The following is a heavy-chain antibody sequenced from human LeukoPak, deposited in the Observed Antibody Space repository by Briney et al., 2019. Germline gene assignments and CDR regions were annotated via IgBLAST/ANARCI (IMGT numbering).Heavy chain of an antibody. J-gene: IGHJ5*02. CDR2: IYYSGST. Sequence: SETLSLTCTVSGGSISSYYWSWIRQPPGKGLEWIGYIYYSGSTNYNPSLKSRVTISVDTSKNQFSLKLSSVTAADTAVYYCARPVVVVAATQSWFDPWGQGTLVTVSS. V-gene: IGHV4-59*08. CDR1: GGSISSYY. CDR3: ARPVVVVAATQSWFDP. D-gene: IGHD2-15*01.